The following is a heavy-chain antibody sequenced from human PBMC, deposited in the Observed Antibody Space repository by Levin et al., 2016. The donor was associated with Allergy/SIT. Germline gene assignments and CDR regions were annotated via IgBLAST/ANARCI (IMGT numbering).Heavy chain of an antibody. V-gene: IGHV3-30*18. J-gene: IGHJ6*02. CDR2: ISYDGSNK. CDR3: AKDRYCSGGSCYPGYYYYYYGMDV. Sequence: GESLKISCAASGFTFSSYGMHWVRQAPGKGLEWVAVISYDGSNKYYADSVKGRFTISRDNSKNTLYLQMNSLRAEDTAVYYCAKDRYCSGGSCYPGYYYYYYGMDVWGQGTTVTVSS. D-gene: IGHD2-15*01. CDR1: GFTFSSYG.